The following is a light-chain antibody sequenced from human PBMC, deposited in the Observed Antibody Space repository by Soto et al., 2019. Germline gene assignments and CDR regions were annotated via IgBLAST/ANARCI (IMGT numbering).Light chain of an antibody. V-gene: IGKV1-5*03. CDR3: QQYKSYSSWT. J-gene: IGKJ1*01. CDR1: QNINSW. CDR2: KAS. Sequence: DIQLTQSPSFRSASVGDRVTITCRASQNINSWLAWYQQKPGKAPKLLIYKASYLQSWVPSTFSGSGSGTEFTLTISSMQPDDFATYYCQQYKSYSSWTFGQGTKVDIK.